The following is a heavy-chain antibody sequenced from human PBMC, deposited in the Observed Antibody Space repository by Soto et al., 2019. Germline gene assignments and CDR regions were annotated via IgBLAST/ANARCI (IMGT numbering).Heavy chain of an antibody. V-gene: IGHV4-59*01. CDR2: IYYSGST. J-gene: IGHJ6*02. Sequence: SETLSLTCTVSGGSISSYYWSWIRQPPGKGLEWIGYIYYSGSTNYNPSLKSRVTISVDTSKNQFSLKLSSVTAADTAVYYCARGGVGASTNYYYYYGMDVWGQGIMVTVSS. CDR1: GGSISSYY. CDR3: ARGGVGASTNYYYYYGMDV. D-gene: IGHD1-26*01.